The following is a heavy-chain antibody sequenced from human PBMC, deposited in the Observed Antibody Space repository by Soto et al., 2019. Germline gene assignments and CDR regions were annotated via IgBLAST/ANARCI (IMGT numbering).Heavy chain of an antibody. V-gene: IGHV3-30*18. CDR3: AKDLLPNTVTTCGS. D-gene: IGHD4-17*01. CDR2: ISSDGNNK. J-gene: IGHJ5*02. Sequence: QVQLVESGGGAVQPGRSLRLSCAASGFTFDSHGMHWLRQAPGKGLEWVAVISSDGNNKYYADSVKGRFTISRDNFNNILYLQMSSLRAEDTAVYYCAKDLLPNTVTTCGSWAQGTLVTVSS. CDR1: GFTFDSHG.